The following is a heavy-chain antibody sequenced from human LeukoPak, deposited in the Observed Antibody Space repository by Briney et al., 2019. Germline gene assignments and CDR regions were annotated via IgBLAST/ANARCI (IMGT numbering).Heavy chain of an antibody. J-gene: IGHJ4*02. CDR3: AKVNWCSASCADA. D-gene: IGHD2-2*01. CDR1: GFTFTRHA. Sequence: PGGSLRLSCAASGFTFTRHAMTWVRQAPGKGLDYVSTITGSGSSTYYANSVKGRFTVSRDNSKNTLSLQMNSLRAEDTAVYYCAKVNWCSASCADAWGQGTLVTVSS. CDR2: ITGSGSST. V-gene: IGHV3-23*01.